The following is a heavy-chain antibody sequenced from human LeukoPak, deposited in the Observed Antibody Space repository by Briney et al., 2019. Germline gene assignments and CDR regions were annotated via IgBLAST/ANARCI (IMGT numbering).Heavy chain of an antibody. CDR2: ISGSGGST. D-gene: IGHD6-19*01. CDR3: AKDGSSGWYGKNDY. V-gene: IGHV3-23*01. CDR1: GFTISSYA. Sequence: GGSLRLSCAASGFTISSYAMSWVRQAPGKGLEWVTAISGSGGSTYYADSVKGRFTISRDNSKNTLYLQMSSLRAEDTAVYYCAKDGSSGWYGKNDYWGQGTLVTVSS. J-gene: IGHJ4*02.